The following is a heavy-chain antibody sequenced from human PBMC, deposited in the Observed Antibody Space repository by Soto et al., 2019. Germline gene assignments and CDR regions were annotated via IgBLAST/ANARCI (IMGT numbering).Heavy chain of an antibody. CDR1: GFTFSSYW. CDR2: VKPDGSEK. V-gene: IGHV3-7*02. D-gene: IGHD3-22*01. J-gene: IGHJ3*02. Sequence: EVQLVESGGGLVQPGGSLRLSCAAAGFTFSSYWMSWVRQAPGKGLEWVANVKPDGSEKWYVDSVKGRFTISRDNAKNALYLQMNSLRGGDTAVYYCARGDYYDTSGPFSDAFDIWGQGTMVTVSS. CDR3: ARGDYYDTSGPFSDAFDI.